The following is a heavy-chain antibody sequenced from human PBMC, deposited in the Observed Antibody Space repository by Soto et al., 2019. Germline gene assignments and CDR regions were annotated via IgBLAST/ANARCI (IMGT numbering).Heavy chain of an antibody. J-gene: IGHJ4*02. V-gene: IGHV3-30-3*01. Sequence: PGGSLRLSCAPSGFTFSSYAMHWVRQAPGKGLEWVAVISYDGSNKYYADSVKGRFTISRDNSKNTLYLQMNSLRAEDTAVYYCARELAYCGGDWCYFDYWGQGTLVTVSS. D-gene: IGHD2-21*02. CDR1: GFTFSSYA. CDR3: ARELAYCGGDWCYFDY. CDR2: ISYDGSNK.